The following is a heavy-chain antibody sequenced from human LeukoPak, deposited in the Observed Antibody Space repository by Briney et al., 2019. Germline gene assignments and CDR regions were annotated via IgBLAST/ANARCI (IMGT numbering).Heavy chain of an antibody. Sequence: SGRSSFIYYADSVKGRFTISRDNAKNSLYLQMNSLRAEDTAVYYCAREPTTVTTDASFDYWGQGTLVIVSS. D-gene: IGHD4-17*01. CDR3: AREPTTVTTDASFDY. J-gene: IGHJ4*02. CDR2: SGRSSFI. V-gene: IGHV3-21*01.